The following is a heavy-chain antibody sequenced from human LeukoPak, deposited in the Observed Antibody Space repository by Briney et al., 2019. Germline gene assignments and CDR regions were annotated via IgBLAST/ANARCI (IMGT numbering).Heavy chain of an antibody. CDR1: GFTFSSYW. J-gene: IGHJ4*02. CDR2: IKQDGSEK. V-gene: IGHV3-7*01. Sequence: GSLRLSCAASGFTFSSYWTSWVRQAPGKGLEWVANIKQDGSEKYYVDSVKGRFTISRDNAKNSLYLQMNSLRAEDTAVYYCARQHYYGSGSPPPNYFDYWGQGTLVTVSS. CDR3: ARQHYYGSGSPPPNYFDY. D-gene: IGHD3-10*01.